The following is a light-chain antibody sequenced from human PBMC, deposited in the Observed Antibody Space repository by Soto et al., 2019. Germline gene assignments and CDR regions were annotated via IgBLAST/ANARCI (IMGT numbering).Light chain of an antibody. CDR1: QSISSY. V-gene: IGKV1-39*01. CDR3: QQSYSTPWT. CDR2: AAS. Sequence: IQMTQSPSSLSAXXXXXXXXXXXASQSISSYLNWYQQKPGKAPKLLIYAASSLQIGVPSRFSGSGSGTDFTLTISSLQPEDFATYYCQQSYSTPWTFGQGTKVDIK. J-gene: IGKJ1*01.